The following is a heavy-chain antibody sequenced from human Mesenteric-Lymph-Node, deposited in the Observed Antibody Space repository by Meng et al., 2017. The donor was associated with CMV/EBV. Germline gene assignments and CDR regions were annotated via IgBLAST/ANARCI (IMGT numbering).Heavy chain of an antibody. CDR2: TRNKANSYTT. CDR1: TFSDHY. CDR3: ARDCSSTSCYGHWDY. Sequence: TFSDHYMDWVRQAPGKGLEWVGRTRNKANSYTTEYAASVKGRFTISRDDSKNSLYLQMNSLKTEDTAVYYCARDCSSTSCYGHWDYWGQGTLVTVSS. D-gene: IGHD2-2*01. J-gene: IGHJ4*02. V-gene: IGHV3-72*01.